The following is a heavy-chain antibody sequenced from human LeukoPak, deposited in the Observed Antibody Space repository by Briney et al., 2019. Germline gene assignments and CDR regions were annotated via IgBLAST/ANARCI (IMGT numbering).Heavy chain of an antibody. CDR1: GASISSYY. J-gene: IGHJ3*02. CDR3: ARDRIWNDAGHDPFDI. Sequence: SETLSLTCNVSGASISSYYWSWIRQPAGKGLEWIGRIYTSAKTNYSPSFKSRATISIDRSKNQFSLNLPSVTAADTAVYYCARDRIWNDAGHDPFDIWGQGTMVTVSS. CDR2: IYTSAKT. D-gene: IGHD1-1*01. V-gene: IGHV4-4*07.